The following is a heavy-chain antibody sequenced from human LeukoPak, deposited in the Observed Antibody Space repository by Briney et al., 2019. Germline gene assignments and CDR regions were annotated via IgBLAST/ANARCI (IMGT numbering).Heavy chain of an antibody. CDR1: GFTVSSNY. CDR2: IYHSGNI. Sequence: GSLRLSCAASGFTVSSNYMSWVRQPPGKGLEWIGEIYHSGNINSNPSLTSRVTISLDESKNQFSLKVTSVTAADTAVYYCAGGHRHFYSYYFMDVWGKGTTVTVSS. J-gene: IGHJ6*03. V-gene: IGHV4-4*02. CDR3: AGGHRHFYSYYFMDV. D-gene: IGHD3-16*01.